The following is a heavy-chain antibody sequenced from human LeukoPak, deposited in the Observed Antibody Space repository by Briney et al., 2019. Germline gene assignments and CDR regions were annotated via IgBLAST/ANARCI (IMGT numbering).Heavy chain of an antibody. D-gene: IGHD6-19*01. Sequence: GGSLRLSCAASGFTFSAYSMTWVRQGPGKGLEWVSSIYPSGDSTFYADSVKGRFTISRDNSKNTLYLQMSSLRTEDTAIYYCAKDVVPDSGWDLDYWGQGTLVTVSS. CDR1: GFTFSAYS. J-gene: IGHJ4*02. V-gene: IGHV3-23*01. CDR2: IYPSGDST. CDR3: AKDVVPDSGWDLDY.